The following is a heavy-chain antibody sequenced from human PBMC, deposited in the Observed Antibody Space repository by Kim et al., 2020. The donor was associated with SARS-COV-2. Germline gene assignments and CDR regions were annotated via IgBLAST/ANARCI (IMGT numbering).Heavy chain of an antibody. D-gene: IGHD5-18*01. J-gene: IGHJ4*02. CDR3: ARENVGYSLDY. V-gene: IGHV3-30*01. Sequence: YYADSVKGRFTISSDNSKNTLYLQMNSLRAEETAVYYCARENVGYSLDYWGQGTLVTVSS.